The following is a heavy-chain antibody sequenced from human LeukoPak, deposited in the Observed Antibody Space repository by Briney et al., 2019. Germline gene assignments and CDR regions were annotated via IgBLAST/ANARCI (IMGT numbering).Heavy chain of an antibody. D-gene: IGHD3-10*01. CDR1: GDSISSTSYY. CDR3: ASQAYYYGSGSYSSFDY. CDR2: ISYSGTT. Sequence: PSETLSLTCTVSGDSISSTSYYWGWIRQPPGKGLEWIGRISYSGTTYYNPSLKSRVTISVDTSKNQFSLKLNSVTAADTAVYYCASQAYYYGSGSYSSFDYWGQGTLVTVSS. V-gene: IGHV4-39*07. J-gene: IGHJ4*02.